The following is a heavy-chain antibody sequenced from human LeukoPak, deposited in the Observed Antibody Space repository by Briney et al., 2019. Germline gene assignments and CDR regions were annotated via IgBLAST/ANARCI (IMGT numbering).Heavy chain of an antibody. J-gene: IGHJ5*02. CDR2: INHSGST. Sequence: PSETLSLTCAVYGGSFSGYYWSWIRQPPGKGLEWIGEINHSGSTNYNPSLKSRVTISVDTSKNQFSLKLSSVTAADTAVYYCASNTLGYCSGGSCYPNWFDPWGQGTLVTVSS. D-gene: IGHD2-15*01. V-gene: IGHV4-34*01. CDR1: GGSFSGYY. CDR3: ASNTLGYCSGGSCYPNWFDP.